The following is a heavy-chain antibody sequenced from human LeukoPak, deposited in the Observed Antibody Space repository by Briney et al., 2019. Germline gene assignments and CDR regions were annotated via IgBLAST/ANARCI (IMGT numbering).Heavy chain of an antibody. Sequence: PGGSLRLSCAASGFSVSGNYMSWVRQAPGKGLEWVAIIYRGGDTYYADSVKGRFSISRDNSKNTLFLQMNSLSAEDTAVYYCARDHPRSWAYDQWGQGTLVTVSS. D-gene: IGHD3-16*01. CDR2: IYRGGDT. J-gene: IGHJ4*02. CDR1: GFSVSGNY. CDR3: ARDHPRSWAYDQ. V-gene: IGHV3-66*01.